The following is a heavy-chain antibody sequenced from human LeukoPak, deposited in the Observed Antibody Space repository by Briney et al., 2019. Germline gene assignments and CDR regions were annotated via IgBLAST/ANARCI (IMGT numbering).Heavy chain of an antibody. J-gene: IGHJ4*02. Sequence: GGSLRLSCAASRFTFSNYAMSWVRQAPGKGLEWVSTISGSGGSTYYADSVKGRFTISRDDSRNTLYLQMNSLRGDDTAVYYCAKDVGKWESLHFFDYWGQGTLVTVSS. V-gene: IGHV3-23*01. CDR1: RFTFSNYA. D-gene: IGHD1-26*01. CDR2: ISGSGGST. CDR3: AKDVGKWESLHFFDY.